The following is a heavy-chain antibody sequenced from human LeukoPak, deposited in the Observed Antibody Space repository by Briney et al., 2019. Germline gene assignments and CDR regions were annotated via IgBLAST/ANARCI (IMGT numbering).Heavy chain of an antibody. V-gene: IGHV3-7*01. CDR3: ARIRDRGENSDAFDI. CDR1: GFTFSSYW. J-gene: IGHJ3*02. D-gene: IGHD3-10*01. CDR2: IGEDGSEK. Sequence: GGSLRLSCAASGFTFSSYWMTWVRQAPGKGLEWVANIGEDGSEKYYVDSVKGRFTISRDNAKNSLYLQMNSLRAEDTAVYYCARIRDRGENSDAFDIWGQGTMVTVSS.